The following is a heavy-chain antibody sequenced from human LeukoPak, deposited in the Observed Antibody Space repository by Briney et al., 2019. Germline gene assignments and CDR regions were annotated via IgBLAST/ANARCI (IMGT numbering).Heavy chain of an antibody. J-gene: IGHJ4*02. CDR1: GYTFTGYY. D-gene: IGHD1-26*01. V-gene: IGHV1-2*02. CDR3: TRVFARGGEISGSYYYY. CDR2: INPNSGGT. Sequence: ASVKVSCKASGYTFTGYYMHWVRRAPGQGLEWMGWINPNSGGTNYAQKFQGRVTMTRDTSISTAYMELSSLRSEDTAIYYCTRVFARGGEISGSYYYYWGQGTLVTVSS.